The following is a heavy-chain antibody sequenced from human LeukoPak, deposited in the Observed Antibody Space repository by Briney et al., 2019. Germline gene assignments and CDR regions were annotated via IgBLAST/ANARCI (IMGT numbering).Heavy chain of an antibody. V-gene: IGHV3-64*01. D-gene: IGHD1-26*01. CDR3: ARDRYSGSPVYYFDY. CDR1: GFTFSSYA. CDR2: ISSIGGST. Sequence: GGSLRLSCAASGFTFSSYAMHWVRQAPGKGLEYVSAISSIGGSTYYANSVKGRFTISRDNSKNTLYLQMGSLRAEDMAVYYCARDRYSGSPVYYFDYWGQGTLVTVSS. J-gene: IGHJ4*02.